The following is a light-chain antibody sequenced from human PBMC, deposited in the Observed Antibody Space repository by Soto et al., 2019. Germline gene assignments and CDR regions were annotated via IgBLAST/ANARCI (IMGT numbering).Light chain of an antibody. CDR1: HSLVYSDRNTY. V-gene: IGKV2-30*01. CDR2: KVS. Sequence: DVVVTQSPLSLPVTLGQPESISSRSSHSLVYSDRNTYLNWFPPRPGQSPRRXIYKVSNRDSGVPERFACSGAGPVCARQISRVEAEDVWVDSCMQGTHWTTTFGQGTRLEI. J-gene: IGKJ5*01. CDR3: MQGTHWTTT.